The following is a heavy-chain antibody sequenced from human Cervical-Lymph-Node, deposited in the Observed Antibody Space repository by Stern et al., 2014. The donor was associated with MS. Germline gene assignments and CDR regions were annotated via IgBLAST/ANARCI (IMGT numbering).Heavy chain of an antibody. CDR1: GFTFSDYY. CDR2: ISRSGADI. J-gene: IGHJ4*02. Sequence: VQLEESGGDLVKPGGSLRLSCAASGFTFSDYYMNWIRQAPGKGLEWVSYISRSGADIYYAESAKGRFTVSRDNAKNSMYLQMSSLRAEDTAVYYCARARGWMVADSLDYWGQGTLVTVSS. D-gene: IGHD2-15*01. V-gene: IGHV3-11*01. CDR3: ARARGWMVADSLDY.